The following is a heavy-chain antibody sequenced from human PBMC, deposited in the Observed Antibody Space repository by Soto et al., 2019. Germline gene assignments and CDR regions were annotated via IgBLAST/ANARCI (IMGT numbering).Heavy chain of an antibody. J-gene: IGHJ4*02. V-gene: IGHV3-23*01. CDR2: ISGSGGST. Sequence: GGSLLLSCAASVFTFSIHAMSWVRQAPGKGLEWVSAISGSGGSTYYADSVKGRFTISRDNSKNTLYLQMNSLRAEDTAVYYCAKDPRIAAAGTDGDYWGQGTLVTVSS. D-gene: IGHD6-13*01. CDR1: VFTFSIHA. CDR3: AKDPRIAAAGTDGDY.